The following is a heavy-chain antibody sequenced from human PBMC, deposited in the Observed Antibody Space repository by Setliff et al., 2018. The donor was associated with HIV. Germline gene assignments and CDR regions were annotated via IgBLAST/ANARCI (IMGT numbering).Heavy chain of an antibody. V-gene: IGHV5-51*01. D-gene: IGHD5-18*01. Sequence: GESLKISCQGSGYSFTSYWIAWVRQMPGKGLEWMGIIYPGDSDTRYSPSFQGQVTISADKSISTAYLQWRSLQASDTAVYYCARRTRRRGSSYGNIDYWGQGTLVTISS. J-gene: IGHJ4*02. CDR3: ARRTRRRGSSYGNIDY. CDR2: IYPGDSDT. CDR1: GYSFTSYW.